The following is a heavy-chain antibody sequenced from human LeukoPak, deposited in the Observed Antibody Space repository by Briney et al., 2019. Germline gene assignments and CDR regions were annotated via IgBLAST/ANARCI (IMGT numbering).Heavy chain of an antibody. CDR3: ARDRSPYWFDP. CDR1: GFTFSSYW. J-gene: IGHJ5*02. V-gene: IGHV3-7*01. CDR2: INQDGRKI. Sequence: GGSLRLSCAASGFTFSSYWMSWVRQVPGKGLEWEANINQDGRKIYYVDSVKGRFTISRDNAKNTLYLQMNSLRVEDTAVYYCARDRSPYWFDPWGQGTLVTVSS.